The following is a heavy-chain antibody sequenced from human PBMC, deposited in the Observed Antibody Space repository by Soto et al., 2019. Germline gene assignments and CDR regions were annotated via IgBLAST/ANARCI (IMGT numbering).Heavy chain of an antibody. V-gene: IGHV1-18*01. CDR1: GYTFTSYG. J-gene: IGHJ4*02. CDR2: ISAYNSNT. Sequence: QVQLVQSGAEVKKPGASVKVSCKASGYTFTSYGINWVRQAPGQGLEWIGWISAYNSNTVYPQKHQGRVTMTTDPTTSTAYMELRSLRSDDTAVYYCARGGDRGFGSNARFDYWGQGTLVLVSS. CDR3: ARGGDRGFGSNARFDY. D-gene: IGHD3-10*01.